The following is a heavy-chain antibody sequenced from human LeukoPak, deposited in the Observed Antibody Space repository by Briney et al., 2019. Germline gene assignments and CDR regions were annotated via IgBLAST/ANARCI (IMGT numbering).Heavy chain of an antibody. Sequence: GASVKVSCKPSGGTFSSYGISWVRQAPGQGLEWMGGIIPIFATANYAQKFQGRASITADESTSTAYMDLSSLSSEDTAVYDCARLSEVVAQAFDYWGQGTLVTVSS. CDR2: IIPIFATA. CDR1: GGTFSSYG. CDR3: ARLSEVVAQAFDY. J-gene: IGHJ4*02. D-gene: IGHD5-12*01. V-gene: IGHV1-69*13.